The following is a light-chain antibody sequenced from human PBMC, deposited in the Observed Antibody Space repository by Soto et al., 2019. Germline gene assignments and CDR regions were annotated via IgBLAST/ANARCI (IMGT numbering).Light chain of an antibody. Sequence: QSALTQPPSASGSPGQSVTISCTGTSSDVGGYNYVSWYQHHPGKGPKLVIYEVTKRPSGVPDRFPGSKPGNTASLTVSGLQAEDEADYYCCSFPGTNTIFGGGTNLTVL. CDR2: EVT. CDR1: SSDVGGYNY. V-gene: IGLV2-8*01. CDR3: CSFPGTNTI. J-gene: IGLJ2*01.